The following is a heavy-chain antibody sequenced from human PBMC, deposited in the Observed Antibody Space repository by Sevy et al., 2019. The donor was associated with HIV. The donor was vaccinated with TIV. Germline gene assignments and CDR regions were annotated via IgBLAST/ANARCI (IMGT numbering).Heavy chain of an antibody. Sequence: SGPTLVKPTQTLTLTCTFSGFSLTTSAVGVAWIRQPPGEALEWLAVIYGDDDKRDNPSLRSRLTITKYTSKNEVVLTMTSMDTVDTATYFCVHTPYIGSYALDFWGQGTLVTVSS. CDR2: IYGDDDK. CDR1: GFSLTTSAVG. CDR3: VHTPYIGSYALDF. V-gene: IGHV2-5*02. D-gene: IGHD1-26*01. J-gene: IGHJ4*02.